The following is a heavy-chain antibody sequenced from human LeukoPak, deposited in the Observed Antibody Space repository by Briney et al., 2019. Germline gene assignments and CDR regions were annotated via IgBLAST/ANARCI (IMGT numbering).Heavy chain of an antibody. CDR2: IYYSGST. Sequence: SSETLSLTCTVSGGSISSYYWSWIRQPPGKGLEWIGYIYYSGSTNYNPSLKSRVTISVDASNNQFSLKLNSVTAADTAVYYCARGTVYYYDASGYYIDSWGQGTLVTVSS. D-gene: IGHD3-22*01. CDR3: ARGTVYYYDASGYYIDS. V-gene: IGHV4-59*01. CDR1: GGSISSYY. J-gene: IGHJ4*02.